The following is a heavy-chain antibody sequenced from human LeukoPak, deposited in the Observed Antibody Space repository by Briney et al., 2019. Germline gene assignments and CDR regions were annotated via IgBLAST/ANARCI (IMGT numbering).Heavy chain of an antibody. CDR2: IYHSGST. D-gene: IGHD3-10*01. Sequence: SETLSLTCAVSGGSISSGGYSWSWIRQPPGKGLEWIGYIYHSGSTYYNPSLKSRVTISVDRSKNQFSLKLSSVTAADTAVYYCARALWFGELFLEQIAFDIWGQGTMVTVSS. CDR3: ARALWFGELFLEQIAFDI. CDR1: GGSISSGGYS. J-gene: IGHJ3*02. V-gene: IGHV4-30-2*01.